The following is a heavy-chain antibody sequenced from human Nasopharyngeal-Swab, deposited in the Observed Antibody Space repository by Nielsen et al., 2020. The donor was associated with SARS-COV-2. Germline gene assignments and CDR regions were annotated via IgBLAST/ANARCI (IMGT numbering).Heavy chain of an antibody. CDR2: ISPSSSDT. J-gene: IGHJ6*02. V-gene: IGHV3-11*06. CDR1: GFTFSDQY. CDR3: ARGHYGLDV. Sequence: GEYLKISCEASGFTFSDQYMTWIRQAPGKGLEWVLYISPSSSDTNYADSVKGRFTISRDNAKNSLYLQMNSLRAEDTAVYYCARGHYGLDVWGQGTTVTVSS.